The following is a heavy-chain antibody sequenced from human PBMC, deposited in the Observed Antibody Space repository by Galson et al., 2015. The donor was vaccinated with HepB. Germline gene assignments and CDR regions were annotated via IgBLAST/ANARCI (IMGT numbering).Heavy chain of an antibody. Sequence: SLRLSCAASGFTFSSYAMSWVRQAPGKGLEWVSAISGSGGSTYYADSVKGRFTISRDNSKNTLYLQMNSLRAEDTAVYYCAKFTFGGVIAHQGPLHLDYWGQGTLVTVSS. CDR2: ISGSGGST. J-gene: IGHJ4*02. CDR3: AKFTFGGVIAHQGPLHLDY. D-gene: IGHD3-16*02. CDR1: GFTFSSYA. V-gene: IGHV3-23*01.